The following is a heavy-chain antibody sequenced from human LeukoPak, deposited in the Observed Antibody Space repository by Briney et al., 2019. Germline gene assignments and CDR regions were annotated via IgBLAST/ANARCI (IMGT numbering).Heavy chain of an antibody. J-gene: IGHJ4*02. CDR2: INGGGGTY. V-gene: IGHV3-11*01. D-gene: IGHD3-16*01. Sequence: PGGSLRLSCAASGFAFDDSHMSWVRQAPGKGLEWVSYINGGGGTYYYADSVRGRFTNSRDNAKNTLYLQMNSLRAEDTAVYYCVKGGLWVDFDYWGQGTLVTVSS. CDR3: VKGGLWVDFDY. CDR1: GFAFDDSH.